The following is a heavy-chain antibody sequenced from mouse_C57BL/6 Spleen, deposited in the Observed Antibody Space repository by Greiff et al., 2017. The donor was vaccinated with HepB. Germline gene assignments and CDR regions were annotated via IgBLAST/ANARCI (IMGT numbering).Heavy chain of an antibody. CDR2: IYPRSGNT. CDR3: ASYYGSRDFDY. V-gene: IGHV1-81*01. Sequence: QVQLKESGAELARPGASVKLSCKASGYTFTSYGISWVKQRTGQGLEWIGEIYPRSGNTYYNEKFKGKATLTADKSSSTAYMELRSLTSEDSAVYFCASYYGSRDFDYWGQGTTLTVSS. J-gene: IGHJ2*01. D-gene: IGHD1-1*01. CDR1: GYTFTSYG.